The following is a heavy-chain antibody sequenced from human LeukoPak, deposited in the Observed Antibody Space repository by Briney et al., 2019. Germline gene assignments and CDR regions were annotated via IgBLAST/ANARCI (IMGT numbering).Heavy chain of an antibody. CDR1: GVTFSSYT. V-gene: IGHV3-21*01. D-gene: IGHD6-19*01. CDR2: ISSSSSYI. Sequence: GGSLRLSCAASGVTFSSYTMNWVRQAPGKGLEWVSSISSSSSYIYYADSVKGRFTISRDNAKNSLYLQMNSLRAEDTAVYYCARFRYSSGWYYDYWGQGTLVTVSS. CDR3: ARFRYSSGWYYDY. J-gene: IGHJ4*02.